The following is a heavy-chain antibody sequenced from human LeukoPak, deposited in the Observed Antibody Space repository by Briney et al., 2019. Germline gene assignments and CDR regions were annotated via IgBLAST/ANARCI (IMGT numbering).Heavy chain of an antibody. CDR3: ARDSSGPLY. V-gene: IGHV3-66*01. J-gene: IGHJ4*02. D-gene: IGHD6-19*01. CDR1: GFTFSNNY. CDR2: IYSGGGT. Sequence: GGSLRLSCAASGFTFSNNYMSWVRQAPGKGLEWVSVIYSGGGTYYADSVKGRFNISRDNSKNTLNLQMNNLSAEDTAVYYCARDSSGPLYWGQGTLVTVSS.